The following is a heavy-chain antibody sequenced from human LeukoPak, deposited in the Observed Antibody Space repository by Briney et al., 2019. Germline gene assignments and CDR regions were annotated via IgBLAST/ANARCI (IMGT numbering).Heavy chain of an antibody. Sequence: SQTLSLTCTVSGGSISSGSYYWSWIRQPAGKGLEWIGRIYAGGRSNYNPSLRSRVTISVDTSKNQFSLRLSSVTATDTGVYYCASDHSGWLGLGYWGQGTLVSVSS. J-gene: IGHJ4*02. CDR1: GGSISSGSYY. V-gene: IGHV4-61*02. D-gene: IGHD6-19*01. CDR2: IYAGGRS. CDR3: ASDHSGWLGLGY.